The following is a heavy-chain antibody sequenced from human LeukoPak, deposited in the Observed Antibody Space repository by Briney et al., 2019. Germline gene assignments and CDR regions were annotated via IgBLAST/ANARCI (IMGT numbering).Heavy chain of an antibody. CDR1: GGSISSGGYY. CDR2: IYYGGST. D-gene: IGHD2-21*01. CDR3: ARLDDCSGNCEDY. J-gene: IGHJ4*02. V-gene: IGHV4-31*03. Sequence: SETLSLTCTVSGGSISSGGYYWSWIRQHPGKGLEWIGYIYYGGSTYYNPSLKSRVTISVDTSKNQFSLKLSSVTAADTAVYYCARLDDCSGNCEDYWGQGTLVTVSS.